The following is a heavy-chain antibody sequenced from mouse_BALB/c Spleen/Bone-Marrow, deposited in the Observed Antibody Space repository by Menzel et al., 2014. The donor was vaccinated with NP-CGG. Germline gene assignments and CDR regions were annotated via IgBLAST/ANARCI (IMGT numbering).Heavy chain of an antibody. J-gene: IGHJ4*01. V-gene: IGHV5-6*01. CDR2: ISSGGSYT. Sequence: EVQLQESGGDLVKPGGSLKLSCAASGFTFSSYGMSWVRQTPDKRLEWVATISSGGSYTYYPDSVKGRFTISRDNAKNTLYLQMSSLKSEDTAMYYCAGHRDAMDYWGQGTSVTVSS. CDR3: AGHRDAMDY. CDR1: GFTFSSYG. D-gene: IGHD3-3*01.